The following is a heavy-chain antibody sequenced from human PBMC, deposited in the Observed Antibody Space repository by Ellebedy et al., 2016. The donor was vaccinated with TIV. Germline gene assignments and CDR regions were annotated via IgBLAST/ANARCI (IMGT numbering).Heavy chain of an antibody. V-gene: IGHV4-31*03. D-gene: IGHD3-9*01. J-gene: IGHJ4*02. Sequence: SETLSLTXTVSGGSISSGGYYWSWIRQHPGKGLEWIGYIYYSGSTYYNPSLKSRVTISVDTSKNQFSLKLSSVTAADTAVYYCARARGPSYDILTGYYILDYWGQGTLVTVSS. CDR3: ARARGPSYDILTGYYILDY. CDR1: GGSISSGGYY. CDR2: IYYSGST.